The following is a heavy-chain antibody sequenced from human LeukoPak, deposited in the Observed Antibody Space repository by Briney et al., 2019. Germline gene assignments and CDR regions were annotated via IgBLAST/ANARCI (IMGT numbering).Heavy chain of an antibody. CDR2: ISSSGSTI. CDR3: AELGITMIGGV. Sequence: PGGSLRLSCAAPGFTFSSYAMSWVRQAPGKGLEWVSYISSSGSTIYYADSVKGRFTISRDNAKNSLYLQMNSLRAEDTAVYYCAELGITMIGGVWGKGTTVTISS. D-gene: IGHD3-10*02. J-gene: IGHJ6*04. CDR1: GFTFSSYA. V-gene: IGHV3-48*03.